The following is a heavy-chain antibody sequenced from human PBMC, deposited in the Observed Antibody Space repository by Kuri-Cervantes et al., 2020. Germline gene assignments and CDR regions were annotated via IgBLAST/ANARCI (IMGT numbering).Heavy chain of an antibody. V-gene: IGHV1-46*01. CDR1: GYTFTSYY. J-gene: IGHJ5*02. Sequence: ASVKGSCKASGYTFTSYYMHWVRQAPGQGLEWMGIINPSGGSTSYAQKFQGRVTMTRDTSTSTVYMELSSLRSDDTAVYYCARDPLLLRYFDWLINGWFDPWGQGTLVTVSS. CDR2: INPSGGST. CDR3: ARDPLLLRYFDWLINGWFDP. D-gene: IGHD3-9*01.